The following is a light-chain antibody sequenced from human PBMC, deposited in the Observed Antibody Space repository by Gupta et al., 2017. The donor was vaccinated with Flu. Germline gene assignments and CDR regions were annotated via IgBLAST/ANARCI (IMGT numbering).Light chain of an antibody. J-gene: IGKJ2*01. V-gene: IGKV4-1*01. CDR3: QQEYIGPPF. CDR2: WAS. CDR1: QSVFYSSNNKNY. Sequence: DIVLTQSPDSLAVALGERATINCKSSQSVFYSSNNKNYLSWYQQKPGQPPKLLIYWASTRESGVPDRFSGSGSGTDFTLTISSLQAEDVAVYYCQQEYIGPPFFGQGTKLEIK.